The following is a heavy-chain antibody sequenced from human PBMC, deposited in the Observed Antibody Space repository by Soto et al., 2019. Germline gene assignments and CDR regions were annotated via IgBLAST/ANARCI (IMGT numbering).Heavy chain of an antibody. V-gene: IGHV3-23*01. CDR2: ISGSGGST. J-gene: IGHJ3*02. D-gene: IGHD1-26*01. CDR1: GFTFSIYA. Sequence: PGGSLRLSCAASGFTFSIYAMSWVRQAPGKGLEWVSAISGSGGSTYYADSVKGRFTISRDNSKNTLYLQMNSLRAEDTAVYYCAKDPPLTWEPRSVAFDIWGQGTMVTVS. CDR3: AKDPPLTWEPRSVAFDI.